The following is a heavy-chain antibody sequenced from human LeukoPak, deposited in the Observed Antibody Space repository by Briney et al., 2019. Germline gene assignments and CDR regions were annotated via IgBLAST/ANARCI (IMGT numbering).Heavy chain of an antibody. CDR2: FDPEDGET. J-gene: IGHJ1*01. CDR3: ATELPRYDSSGYYCGPNQH. CDR1: GYTLTELS. V-gene: IGHV1-24*01. D-gene: IGHD3-22*01. Sequence: GASVKVSCKVSGYTLTELSMHWVRQAPGKGLEWMGGFDPEDGETIYAQKFQGRVTMTEDTSTDTAYMELSSLRSEDTAVYYCATELPRYDSSGYYCGPNQHWGQGTLVTVAS.